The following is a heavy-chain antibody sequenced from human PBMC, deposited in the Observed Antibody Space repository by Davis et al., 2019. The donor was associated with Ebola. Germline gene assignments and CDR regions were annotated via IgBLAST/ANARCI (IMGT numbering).Heavy chain of an antibody. Sequence: ASVKVSCKASGYTFTSYDINWVRQATGQGLEWMGWMNPNSGNTGYAQKFQGRVTMTRNTSISTAYMELSSLTSEDTAVYYCVRGRKVARMGSWFDSWGQGTLVTVSS. D-gene: IGHD5-12*01. J-gene: IGHJ5*01. V-gene: IGHV1-8*01. CDR3: VRGRKVARMGSWFDS. CDR2: MNPNSGNT. CDR1: GYTFTSYD.